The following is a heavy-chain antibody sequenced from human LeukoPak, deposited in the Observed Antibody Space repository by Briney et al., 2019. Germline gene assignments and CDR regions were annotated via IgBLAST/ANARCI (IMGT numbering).Heavy chain of an antibody. V-gene: IGHV3-30*02. D-gene: IGHD6-19*01. J-gene: IGHJ4*02. CDR1: GFTFSIYG. CDR3: AKAAGALTYFDY. CDR2: IRHDGNNE. Sequence: PGGSLRLSCAASGFTFSIYGMHWVRQAPGKGLEWVAFIRHDGNNEYYADSVKGRFTISRDDSKNTLYLQMNSLRTEDTAVYYCAKAAGALTYFDYWGQGTLVTVSS.